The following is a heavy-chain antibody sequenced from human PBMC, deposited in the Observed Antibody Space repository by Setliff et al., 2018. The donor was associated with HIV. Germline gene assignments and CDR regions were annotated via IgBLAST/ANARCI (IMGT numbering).Heavy chain of an antibody. CDR3: TRGPHPTRFPFDY. CDR2: MRSQAYGGTT. Sequence: PGGSLRLSWKGSGFTFGDYAMSWVRQAPGKGLEWVGFMRSQAYGGTTEYAASVKGRFSISRDDSKSTAYLQMNSLKTEDTAVYYCTRGPHPTRFPFDYWGQGTLVTVSS. V-gene: IGHV3-49*04. J-gene: IGHJ4*02. CDR1: GFTFGDYA. D-gene: IGHD3-3*01.